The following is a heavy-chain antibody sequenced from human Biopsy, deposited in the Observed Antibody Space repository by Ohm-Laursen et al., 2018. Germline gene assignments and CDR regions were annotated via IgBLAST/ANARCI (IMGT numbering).Heavy chain of an antibody. CDR3: ARDNDKTLLSHYQHTMDV. CDR1: GGTFTNHA. Sequence: GSSVKVSCKASGGTFTNHAVGWVRQAPGQGLEWVGSSIPLFNTANYADKFQGRVTLTADKSTTTAYMELSSLRSEDTAIYYCARDNDKTLLSHYQHTMDVWGPGTTVSV. V-gene: IGHV1-69*06. D-gene: IGHD1-26*01. CDR2: SIPLFNTA. J-gene: IGHJ6*02.